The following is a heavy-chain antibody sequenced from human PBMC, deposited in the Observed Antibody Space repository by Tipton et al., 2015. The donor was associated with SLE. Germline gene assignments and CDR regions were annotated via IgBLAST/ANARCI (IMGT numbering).Heavy chain of an antibody. D-gene: IGHD3-22*01. Sequence: SLRLSCAASGFMFSSYSMNWVRQAPGKGLEWVSSISSSSTYMYYADSVKGRFTISRDNAKNSLYLQMNGLRVEDTAVYYCARGSYYYDSSDYLHYWGQGTLVTVSS. CDR2: ISSSSTYM. CDR3: ARGSYYYDSSDYLHY. CDR1: GFMFSSYS. V-gene: IGHV3-21*01. J-gene: IGHJ4*02.